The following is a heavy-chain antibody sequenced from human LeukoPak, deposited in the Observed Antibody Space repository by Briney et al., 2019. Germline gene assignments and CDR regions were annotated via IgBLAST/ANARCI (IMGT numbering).Heavy chain of an antibody. V-gene: IGHV3-23*01. J-gene: IGHJ4*02. CDR2: ISGSGGST. CDR1: GFTFSSYA. Sequence: GGSLRLSCAASGFTFSSYAMSWVRQAPGKGLEWVSAISGSGGSTYYADSVKGRFTISRDNSKNTLYLQMNSLRAEDTAVYYLATSEESSGWYFFDYWGQGTLVPVPS. CDR3: ATSEESSGWYFFDY. D-gene: IGHD6-19*01.